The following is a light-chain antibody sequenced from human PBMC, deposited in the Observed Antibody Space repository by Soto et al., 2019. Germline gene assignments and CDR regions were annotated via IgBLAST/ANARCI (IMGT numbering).Light chain of an antibody. Sequence: EIVRAQSPAALFVSPGGTATRSCRGSQTVNSDYLACFQPNPGHAPRLVIYDIFTRATGVPTRISGSGSGTEFTLTISSLQSEDFAVYYGQQYNSWPLTFGGGTKV. CDR1: QTVNSD. V-gene: IGKV3D-15*01. J-gene: IGKJ4*01. CDR3: QQYNSWPLT. CDR2: DIF.